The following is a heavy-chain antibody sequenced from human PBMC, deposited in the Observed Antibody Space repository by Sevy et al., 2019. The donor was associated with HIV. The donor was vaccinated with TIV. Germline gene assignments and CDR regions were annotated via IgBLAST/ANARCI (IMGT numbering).Heavy chain of an antibody. Sequence: GGSLRLSCAASGFTFSDYYMSWIRQAPGKGLEWVSYISSSGSTIYYADSVKGRFTISRDNAKNSLYLQRNSLRAEDTAVYYCASIAAAGDYFDYWGQGTLVTVSS. CDR1: GFTFSDYY. CDR2: ISSSGSTI. V-gene: IGHV3-11*01. CDR3: ASIAAAGDYFDY. D-gene: IGHD6-13*01. J-gene: IGHJ4*02.